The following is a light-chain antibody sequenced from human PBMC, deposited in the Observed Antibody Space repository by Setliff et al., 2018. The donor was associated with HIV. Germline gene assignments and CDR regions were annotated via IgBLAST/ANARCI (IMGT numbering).Light chain of an antibody. V-gene: IGLV2-8*01. CDR2: EVT. Sequence: QSVLTQPPSASGSPGQSVTISCAGTNSDVGGYDHVSWYQQHPGKAPKLILYEVTQRPSGVPDRFSGSKSGSTASLTVSGLLADDEADYYCCSFAGSDFGDVFGSGTKVTVL. CDR1: NSDVGGYDH. J-gene: IGLJ1*01. CDR3: CSFAGSDFGDV.